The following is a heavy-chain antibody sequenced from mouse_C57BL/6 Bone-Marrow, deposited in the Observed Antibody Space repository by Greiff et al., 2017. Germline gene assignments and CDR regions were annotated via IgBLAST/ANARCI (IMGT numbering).Heavy chain of an antibody. V-gene: IGHV5-17*01. J-gene: IGHJ3*01. CDR3: AREDDDYLFAY. CDR2: ISSGSSTI. D-gene: IGHD2-4*01. Sequence: DVHLVESGGGLVKPGGSLKLSCAASGFTFSDYGMHWVRQAPEKGLEWVAYISSGSSTIYYADTVKGRFTISRDNAKNTLFLQMTSLRSEDTAMYYCAREDDDYLFAYWGQGTLVTVAA. CDR1: GFTFSDYG.